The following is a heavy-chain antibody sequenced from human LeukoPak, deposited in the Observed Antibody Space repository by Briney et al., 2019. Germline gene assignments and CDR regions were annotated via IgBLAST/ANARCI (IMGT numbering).Heavy chain of an antibody. CDR2: ISSSSSYI. CDR1: GFTFSSYS. V-gene: IGHV3-21*01. CDR3: AREGMVATFDY. J-gene: IGHJ4*02. D-gene: IGHD5-12*01. Sequence: GGSLRLSCAASGFTFSSYSVNWVRQAPGKGLEWVSSISSSSSYIYYADSVKGRFTISRDKAKNSLYLQMNSLRAEDTAIYYCAREGMVATFDYWGQGTLVTVSS.